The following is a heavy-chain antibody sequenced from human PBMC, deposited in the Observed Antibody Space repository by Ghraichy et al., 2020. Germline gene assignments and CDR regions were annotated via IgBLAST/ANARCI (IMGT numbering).Heavy chain of an antibody. Sequence: ETLSLTCTVSGGSISSGGYYWSWIRQHPGKGLEWVSSISSSSSYIYYADSVKGRFTISRDNAKNSLYLQMNSLRAEDTAVYYCASAGDSGSYLDAFDIWGQGTMVTVSS. D-gene: IGHD1-26*01. J-gene: IGHJ3*02. CDR1: GGSISSGGYY. V-gene: IGHV3-21*01. CDR3: ASAGDSGSYLDAFDI. CDR2: ISSSSSYI.